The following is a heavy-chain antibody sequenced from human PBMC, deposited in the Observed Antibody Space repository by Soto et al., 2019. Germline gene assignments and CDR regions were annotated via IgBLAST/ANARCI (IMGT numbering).Heavy chain of an antibody. J-gene: IGHJ5*02. D-gene: IGHD3-10*01. CDR1: GGSIGGVGYS. Sequence: SETLSLTCAVAGGSIGGVGYSWSWIRQPPGGGLEWIGYMYHSGTFLKSPSLKTRLTMSLDMSKNQFSLTLNSMTAADTAVYYCARAQFYSGSGNYNNLMFDAWGQGIQVTVSS. V-gene: IGHV4-30-2*01. CDR3: ARAQFYSGSGNYNNLMFDA. CDR2: MYHSGTF.